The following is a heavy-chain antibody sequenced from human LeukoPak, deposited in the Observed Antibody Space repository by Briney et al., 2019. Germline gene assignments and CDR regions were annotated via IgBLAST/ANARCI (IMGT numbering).Heavy chain of an antibody. CDR3: ARGEVGATTDFDY. J-gene: IGHJ4*02. D-gene: IGHD1-26*01. V-gene: IGHV4-38-2*02. CDR2: IYYSGSS. Sequence: SETLSLTCSVSHYSISSDCFWGWIRQPPGKGLEWIGYIYYSGSSNYNPSLKSRVTISIDTSKNQFSLKLNSVTAADTAVYYCARGEVGATTDFDYWGQGTLVTVSS. CDR1: HYSISSDC.